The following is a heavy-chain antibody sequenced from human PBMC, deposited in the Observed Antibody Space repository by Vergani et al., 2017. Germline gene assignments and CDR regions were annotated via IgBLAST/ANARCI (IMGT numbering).Heavy chain of an antibody. Sequence: QVQLVQSGAEVKKPGASVKVSCKASGYTFTGYYMHWVRQAPGQGLEWMGWINPNSGGTNYAQKFQGRVTMTTDTSTSTAYMELRSLRSDDTAVYYCAREPTYSSSWWGVRGLTTMWFDPWGQGTLVTVSS. J-gene: IGHJ5*02. CDR2: INPNSGGT. D-gene: IGHD6-13*01. CDR1: GYTFTGYY. CDR3: AREPTYSSSWWGVRGLTTMWFDP. V-gene: IGHV1-2*02.